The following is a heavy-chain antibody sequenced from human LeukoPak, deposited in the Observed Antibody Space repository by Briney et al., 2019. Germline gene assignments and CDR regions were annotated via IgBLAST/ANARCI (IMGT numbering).Heavy chain of an antibody. D-gene: IGHD2-15*01. V-gene: IGHV1-46*03. J-gene: IGHJ4*02. Sequence: ASVKVSCKASGYTFTSYYMHWVRQAPGQGLEWMGIINPSGCSTSYAQKFQGRVTMTRDTSTSTVYMELSSLRSEDTAVYYCARDAMELGYCSGGSCYPAYYFDYWGQGTLVTVSS. CDR3: ARDAMELGYCSGGSCYPAYYFDY. CDR1: GYTFTSYY. CDR2: INPSGCST.